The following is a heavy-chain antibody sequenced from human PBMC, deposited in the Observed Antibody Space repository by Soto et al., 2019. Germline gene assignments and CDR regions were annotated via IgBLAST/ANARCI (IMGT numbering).Heavy chain of an antibody. CDR3: AREYDFWSGYYGHFDY. V-gene: IGHV1-3*01. Sequence: ASVKVSCKASGYTFTSYAMHWVRQAPGQRLEWMGWINAGNGNTKYSQKFQGRVTITRDTSASTAYMELSSLRSEDTAVYYCAREYDFWSGYYGHFDYWGQGTLVTVSS. J-gene: IGHJ4*02. D-gene: IGHD3-3*01. CDR2: INAGNGNT. CDR1: GYTFTSYA.